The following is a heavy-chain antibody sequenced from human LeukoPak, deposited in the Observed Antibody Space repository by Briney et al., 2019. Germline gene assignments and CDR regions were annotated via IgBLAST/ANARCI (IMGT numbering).Heavy chain of an antibody. D-gene: IGHD3-22*01. CDR3: ARLKFYDSTGYTPGYYMDV. Sequence: SETLSLTCTVSGGSIISYYWSWVRQSAGKGLEWIGRIYPSGSTDYNTSLKSRVTISVDMSKKQFSLKLTSVTAADTAVYFCARLKFYDSTGYTPGYYMDVWGKGATVTVSS. V-gene: IGHV4-4*07. J-gene: IGHJ6*03. CDR2: IYPSGST. CDR1: GGSIISYY.